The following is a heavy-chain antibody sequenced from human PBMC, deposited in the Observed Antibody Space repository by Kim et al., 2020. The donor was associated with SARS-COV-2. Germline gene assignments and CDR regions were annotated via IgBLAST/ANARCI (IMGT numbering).Heavy chain of an antibody. CDR3: AKSVGEYYYYYGLDV. J-gene: IGHJ6*02. D-gene: IGHD3-10*01. V-gene: IGHV3-23*01. CDR1: GFIFMNYA. Sequence: GGSLRLSCDASGFIFMNYAMTWVRQAPGKGLEWVAAISGSGGSTDYVDSVKGRFTISRDTSKENVYLQMSSLRAEDTAVYFCAKSVGEYYYYYGLDVWGQGTTVIVSS. CDR2: ISGSGGST.